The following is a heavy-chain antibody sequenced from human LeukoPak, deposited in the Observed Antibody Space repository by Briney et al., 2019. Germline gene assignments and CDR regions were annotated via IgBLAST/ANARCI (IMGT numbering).Heavy chain of an antibody. CDR3: ARLLGVASLDAFDV. CDR2: TYYRCKWYN. Sequence: SQTLSLTCAIFGYSVSINSAAWNWIRQSPSRGLEWLGRTYYRCKWYNDYAVSMKSLITINPDTSKNQFSLQLNSVAPEDTAVYYCARLLGVASLDAFDVWGQGTMVTVSS. V-gene: IGHV6-1*01. D-gene: IGHD2-8*02. J-gene: IGHJ3*01. CDR1: GYSVSINSAA.